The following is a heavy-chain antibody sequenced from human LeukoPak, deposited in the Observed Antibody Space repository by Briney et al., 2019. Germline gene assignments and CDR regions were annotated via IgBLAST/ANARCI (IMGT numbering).Heavy chain of an antibody. CDR2: ITSSGTYI. CDR3: ARDPYSGNYGNDYYYYMDV. CDR1: GFTFSNYW. D-gene: IGHD1-26*01. Sequence: GGSLRLSCAASGFTFSNYWMNWVRQAPGKAMEWVSSITSSGTYIFYADSVKGRFTISRDNAKNSLYLQMDSLGPEDTAVYYCARDPYSGNYGNDYYYYMDVWGKGTTVTISS. J-gene: IGHJ6*03. V-gene: IGHV3-21*01.